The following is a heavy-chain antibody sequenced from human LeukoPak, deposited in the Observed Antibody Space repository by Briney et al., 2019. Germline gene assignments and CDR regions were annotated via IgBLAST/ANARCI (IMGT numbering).Heavy chain of an antibody. J-gene: IGHJ6*02. D-gene: IGHD6-19*01. CDR2: IYTSGST. CDR1: GGSISSGSYY. Sequence: PSETLSLTCTVSGGSISSGSYYWSWIRQPAGKGLEWIGRIYTSGSTNYNPSLKSRVTISVDTSKNQFSLKLSSVTAAETAVYYCARDPSIAVAGIYGMDVWGQGTTVTVSS. V-gene: IGHV4-61*02. CDR3: ARDPSIAVAGIYGMDV.